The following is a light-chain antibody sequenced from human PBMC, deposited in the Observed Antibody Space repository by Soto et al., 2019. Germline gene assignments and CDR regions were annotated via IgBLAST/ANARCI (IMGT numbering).Light chain of an antibody. J-gene: IGKJ4*01. CDR1: QGISSY. Sequence: DIQMTQSPSTLSASVGDRVTITCRASQGISSYLAWYQQQSGKAPKLLIYAASTLQSGVPSRFSGSGSGTEFTLTISSLQPEDFATYYCQQLNIYPPTFGGGTKVDIK. V-gene: IGKV1-9*01. CDR2: AAS. CDR3: QQLNIYPPT.